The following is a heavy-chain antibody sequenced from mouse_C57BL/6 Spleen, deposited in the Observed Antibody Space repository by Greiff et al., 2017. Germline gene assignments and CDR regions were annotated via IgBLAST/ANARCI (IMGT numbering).Heavy chain of an antibody. CDR2: ISYDGSN. Sequence: ESGPGLVKPSQSLSLTCSVTGYSITSGYYWNWIRQFPGNKLEWMGYISYDGSNNYNPSLKNRISITRDTSKNQFFLKLNSVTTEDTATYYCARDLGPRYFDYWGQGTTLTVSS. CDR1: GYSITSGYY. J-gene: IGHJ2*01. CDR3: ARDLGPRYFDY. V-gene: IGHV3-6*01. D-gene: IGHD4-1*01.